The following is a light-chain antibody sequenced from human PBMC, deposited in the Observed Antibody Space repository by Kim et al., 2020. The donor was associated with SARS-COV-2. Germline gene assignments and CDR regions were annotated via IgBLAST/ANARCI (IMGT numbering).Light chain of an antibody. CDR2: DTS. CDR3: QQRSNWPLT. V-gene: IGKV3-11*01. Sequence: EIVLTQSPATLSLSPGERATLSCRASQTVSIYLAWYQQKPGQAPRLLIYDTSNRATGIPPRFSGSGSGTDFTLTISSLEAEDFAVYYCQQRSNWPLTFGGGTKLEI. CDR1: QTVSIY. J-gene: IGKJ4*01.